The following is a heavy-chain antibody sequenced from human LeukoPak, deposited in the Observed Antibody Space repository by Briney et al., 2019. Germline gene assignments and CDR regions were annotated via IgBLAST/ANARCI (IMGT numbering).Heavy chain of an antibody. CDR3: AKDSMTSRFGDYDE. V-gene: IGHV3-23*01. J-gene: IGHJ4*02. Sequence: PGGSLRLSCTASGFTFGSYAMGWVRQAPGKGLQWVSSISSSGGSTYYADPVKGRFTTSRDNSKNTLHLQMNSLRVEDTAVYYCAKDSMTSRFGDYDEWGQGTLVTISS. CDR2: ISSSGGST. D-gene: IGHD4-17*01. CDR1: GFTFGSYA.